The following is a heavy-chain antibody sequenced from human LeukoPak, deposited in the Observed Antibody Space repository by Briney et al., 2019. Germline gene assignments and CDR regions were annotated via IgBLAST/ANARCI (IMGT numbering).Heavy chain of an antibody. V-gene: IGHV3-23*01. J-gene: IGHJ4*02. CDR3: AKDENYYYGSGSYFPDY. D-gene: IGHD3-10*01. CDR1: GFTFSSYG. Sequence: GGSLRLSCAASGFTFSSYGMSWVRQAPGKGPEWVSAISGSGGSTYYADSVKGRFTISRDNSKNTLYLQMNSLRAEDTAVYYCAKDENYYYGSGSYFPDYWGQGTLVTVSS. CDR2: ISGSGGST.